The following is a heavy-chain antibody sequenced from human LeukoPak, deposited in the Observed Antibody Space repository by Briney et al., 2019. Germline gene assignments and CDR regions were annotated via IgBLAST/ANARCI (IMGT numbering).Heavy chain of an antibody. V-gene: IGHV3-49*03. CDR1: GFTFGDYA. CDR2: IRSKAYGGTT. CDR3: TRDYYDSSGYYSYYFDY. Sequence: GGSLRLSCTASGFTFGDYAMSWFRQAPGKGLEWVGFIRSKAYGGTTEYAASVKGRFTISRDDSKSIAYLQMNSLKTEDTAVYYCTRDYYDSSGYYSYYFDYWGQGTLVTVSS. J-gene: IGHJ4*02. D-gene: IGHD3-22*01.